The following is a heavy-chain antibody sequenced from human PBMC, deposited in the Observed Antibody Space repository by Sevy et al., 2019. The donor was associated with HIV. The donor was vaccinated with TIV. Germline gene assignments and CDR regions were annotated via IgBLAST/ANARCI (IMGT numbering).Heavy chain of an antibody. Sequence: GGSLRLSCAASGFTFSNYGMHWVRQAPGKGLVWVAVISYDGNNKFYGGSVKGRFTISRDTSKNALYLQMNSLRVEDTAVYYCAKDFTGYNGMDVWGQGTMVTVS. CDR2: ISYDGNNK. CDR1: GFTFSNYG. D-gene: IGHD3-9*01. J-gene: IGHJ6*02. V-gene: IGHV3-30*18. CDR3: AKDFTGYNGMDV.